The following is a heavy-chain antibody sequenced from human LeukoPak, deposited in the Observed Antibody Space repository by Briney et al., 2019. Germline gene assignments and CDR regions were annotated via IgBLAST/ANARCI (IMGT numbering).Heavy chain of an antibody. V-gene: IGHV3-23*01. Sequence: GESLRLSCAASGFTFSNYAMSWVRQAPGKGLEWVSAMSAGGSSTWYADSVKGRLTISRDNSKNTLFLQMNSLRAEDTAVYYCAKDLYDSSGSRYDYWGQGTLVTVSS. CDR1: GFTFSNYA. J-gene: IGHJ4*02. D-gene: IGHD3-22*01. CDR3: AKDLYDSSGSRYDY. CDR2: MSAGGSST.